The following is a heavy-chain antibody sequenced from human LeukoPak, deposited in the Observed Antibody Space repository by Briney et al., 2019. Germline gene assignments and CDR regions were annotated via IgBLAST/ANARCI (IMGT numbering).Heavy chain of an antibody. J-gene: IGHJ4*02. V-gene: IGHV3-15*01. Sequence: GGSLRLSCAASGFTFSNAWMSWVRQAPGKGLEWVGRIKSKTDGGTTDYAAPVKGRFTISRDDSKNTLYLQMNSLKTEDTAVYYCTTDSWVAAGTGNYWGQGTLVTVSS. CDR2: IKSKTDGGTT. CDR1: GFTFSNAW. CDR3: TTDSWVAAGTGNY. D-gene: IGHD6-13*01.